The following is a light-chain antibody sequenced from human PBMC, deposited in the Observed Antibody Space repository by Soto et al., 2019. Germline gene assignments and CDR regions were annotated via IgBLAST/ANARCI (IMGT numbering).Light chain of an antibody. J-gene: IGKJ4*01. Sequence: DIQMTQSPSTLSASVGDRVTITCRSSQSSSWFAWYQQKPGKAPKLLIYQASRLQSGVPSRFSGSGSGTEFTLTISSLRPDDFATYYCQSGVTFGGGTKVEIK. CDR3: QSGVT. V-gene: IGKV1-5*03. CDR1: QSSSW. CDR2: QAS.